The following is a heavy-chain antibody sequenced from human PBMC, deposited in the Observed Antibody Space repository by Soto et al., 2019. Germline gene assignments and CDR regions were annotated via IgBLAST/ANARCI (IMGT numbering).Heavy chain of an antibody. CDR1: GGSISSGGYY. Sequence: QVQLQESGPGLVKPSQTLSLTCTVSGGSISSGGYYWSWLRQHPGKGLEWIGYIFDSGTTYYNPSLKSRVTISGDPSKSQFALRLTSGTATDTAVYYCASQASGWYPDYWGQGTLVTVSS. J-gene: IGHJ4*02. V-gene: IGHV4-31*03. D-gene: IGHD6-19*01. CDR3: ASQASGWYPDY. CDR2: IFDSGTT.